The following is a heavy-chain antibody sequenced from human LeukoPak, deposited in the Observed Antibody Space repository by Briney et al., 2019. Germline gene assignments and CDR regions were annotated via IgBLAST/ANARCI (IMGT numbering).Heavy chain of an antibody. J-gene: IGHJ4*02. D-gene: IGHD6-13*01. CDR3: TTDSYSPIFDY. V-gene: IGHV3-15*07. Sequence: GGSLRLSCAASGFSFSRAWMKWVRQAPGKGLEWVGRIKSKTGGGTTDYAAPVKGRCTNSRDDSKNTLYLQVSNLKIEDTAVYYCTTDSYSPIFDYWGQGTLVTVSS. CDR2: IKSKTGGGTT. CDR1: GFSFSRAW.